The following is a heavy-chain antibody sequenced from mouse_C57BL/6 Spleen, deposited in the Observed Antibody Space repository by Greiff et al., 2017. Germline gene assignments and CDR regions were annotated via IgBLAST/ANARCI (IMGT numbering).Heavy chain of an antibody. CDR3: ARQLRPYAMDY. V-gene: IGHV5-6*01. J-gene: IGHJ4*01. D-gene: IGHD3-2*02. CDR1: GFTFSSYG. CDR2: ISSGGSYT. Sequence: EVKLMESGGDLVKPGGSLKLSCAASGFTFSSYGMSWVRQTPDKRLEWVATISSGGSYTYYPDSVKGRFTISRDNAKNTLYLQMSSLKSEDTAMYYCARQLRPYAMDYWGQGTSVTVSS.